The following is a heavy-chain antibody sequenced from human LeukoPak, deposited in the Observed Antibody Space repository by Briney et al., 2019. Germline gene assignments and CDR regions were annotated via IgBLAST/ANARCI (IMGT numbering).Heavy chain of an antibody. V-gene: IGHV3-20*01. CDR2: INWNGGST. CDR3: ARSPGYYYYYYMDV. J-gene: IGHJ6*03. CDR1: GFTFDDYG. Sequence: PGGSLRLSCAASGFTFDDYGMSWVRQAPGKGLEWVSGINWNGGSTGYADSVKGRFTISRDNAKNSLYLQMNNLRAEDTALYHCARSPGYYYYYYMDVWGKGTTVTISS.